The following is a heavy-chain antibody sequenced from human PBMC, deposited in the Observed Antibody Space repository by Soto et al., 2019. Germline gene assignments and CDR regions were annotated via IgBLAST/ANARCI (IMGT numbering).Heavy chain of an antibody. V-gene: IGHV1-2*02. J-gene: IGHJ3*02. Sequence: ASVKVSCKASGYSFTDYYMHWIRQAPGQGLEWMGWIAPHRDGTEFAQKFQGRITLTGDTSTSTAYMELKGLTSADTAVYFCARGPYGENALDIWGKGTVVTV. CDR2: IAPHRDGT. CDR1: GYSFTDYY. CDR3: ARGPYGENALDI. D-gene: IGHD4-17*01.